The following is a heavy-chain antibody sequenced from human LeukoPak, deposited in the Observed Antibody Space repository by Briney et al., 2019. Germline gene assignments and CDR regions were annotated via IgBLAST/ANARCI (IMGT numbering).Heavy chain of an antibody. CDR2: MNPNSGNT. CDR3: ARENVAAAYNWFDP. V-gene: IGHV1-8*01. Sequence: VASVKVSCKASGYTFTSYDINWVRQATGQGLEWMGWMNPNSGNTGYAQKFQGRVTMTTDTSTSTAYMELRSLRSDDTAVYYCARENVAAAYNWFDPWGQGTLVTVSS. D-gene: IGHD6-13*01. J-gene: IGHJ5*02. CDR1: GYTFTSYD.